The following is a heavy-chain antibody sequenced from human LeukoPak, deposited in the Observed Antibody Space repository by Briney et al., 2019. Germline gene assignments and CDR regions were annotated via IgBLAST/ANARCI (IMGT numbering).Heavy chain of an antibody. CDR1: GDSISSGSYY. J-gene: IGHJ4*02. Sequence: SQTLSLTCTVSGDSISSGSYYWSWIRQPAGKELEWIGRIYNSGDTHYNPSLESRVTMSVDKSKNQFSLKLSSVTAADTAVYYCARQGSGSARDWGQGTLVTVSS. D-gene: IGHD6-19*01. CDR2: IYNSGDT. CDR3: ARQGSGSARD. V-gene: IGHV4-61*02.